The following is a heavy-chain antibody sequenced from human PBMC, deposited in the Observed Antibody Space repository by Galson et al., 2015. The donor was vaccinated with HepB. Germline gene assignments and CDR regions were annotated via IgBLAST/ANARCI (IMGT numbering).Heavy chain of an antibody. CDR3: ARHTYYYDSSGYSLDY. Sequence: SVKVSCKASGYTFTSYHMHWVRQAPGQGLEWMGIINPSGGSTSYAQKFQGRVTMTRDTSTSTVYMELSSLRSEDTAVYYCARHTYYYDSSGYSLDYWGQGTLVTVSS. D-gene: IGHD3-22*01. CDR2: INPSGGST. J-gene: IGHJ4*02. V-gene: IGHV1-46*01. CDR1: GYTFTSYH.